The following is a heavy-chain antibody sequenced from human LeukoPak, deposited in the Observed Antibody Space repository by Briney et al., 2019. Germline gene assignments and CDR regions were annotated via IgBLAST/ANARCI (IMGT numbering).Heavy chain of an antibody. D-gene: IGHD2/OR15-2a*01. Sequence: GGSLRLSCAASGFSFMNAWMIWVRQAPGKGLEWVGRIKNNADGGTPEYAAPARGSFTISRDDSKKKLHLQMNSLKTEDTAVYYCTTFYHEYSPYWGRGTLVTVSS. CDR2: IKNNADGGTP. V-gene: IGHV3-15*01. CDR3: TTFYHEYSPY. J-gene: IGHJ4*02. CDR1: GFSFMNAW.